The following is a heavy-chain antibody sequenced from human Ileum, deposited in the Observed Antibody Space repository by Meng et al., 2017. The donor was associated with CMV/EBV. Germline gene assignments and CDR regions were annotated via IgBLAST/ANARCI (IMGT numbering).Heavy chain of an antibody. CDR1: GGPISTTSTW. Sequence: SETLSLTCDVSGGPISTTSTWWSWARQSTGKGLEWIGEINHSGTSNYNPSLKSRVTISVDKAKNQFSLKVTAVTAADTAVYYCARFVSSDYSFDSWGLGNLVTVSA. D-gene: IGHD3-22*01. CDR3: ARFVSSDYSFDS. CDR2: INHSGTS. J-gene: IGHJ4*01. V-gene: IGHV4-4*02.